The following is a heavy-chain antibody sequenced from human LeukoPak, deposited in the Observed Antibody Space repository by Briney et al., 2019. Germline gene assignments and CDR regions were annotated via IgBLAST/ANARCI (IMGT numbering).Heavy chain of an antibody. D-gene: IGHD3-10*01. CDR1: GGSISNYY. J-gene: IGHJ4*02. V-gene: IGHV4-4*07. Sequence: SETLSLTCTVSGGSISNYYWSWIRQPAGKGLEWIGRIYSSGSTNYNPSLKSRVTMSVDTSKNQLSLKLNSVTAADTAVHYCARGGGHFGSGSYVYWGQGTLVTVSS. CDR3: ARGGGHFGSGSYVY. CDR2: IYSSGST.